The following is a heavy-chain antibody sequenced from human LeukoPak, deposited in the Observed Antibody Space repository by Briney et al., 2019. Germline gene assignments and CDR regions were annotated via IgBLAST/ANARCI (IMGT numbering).Heavy chain of an antibody. CDR2: IYYSGST. Sequence: SQTLSLTCTVSGGSISSGDYYWSWIRQPPGKGLEWIGYIYYSGSTYYNPPLKSRVTISVDTSKNQFSLKLSSVTAADTAVYYCARRYQPYMWGMDVWGQGTTVTVSS. CDR3: ARRYQPYMWGMDV. CDR1: GGSISSGDYY. D-gene: IGHD2-2*01. V-gene: IGHV4-30-4*01. J-gene: IGHJ6*02.